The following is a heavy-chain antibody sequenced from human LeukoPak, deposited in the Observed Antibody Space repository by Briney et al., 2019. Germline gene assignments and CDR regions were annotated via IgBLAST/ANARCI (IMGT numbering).Heavy chain of an antibody. CDR3: ARPASGGLSEDY. D-gene: IGHD3-10*01. V-gene: IGHV3-53*01. Sequence: GGSLRLSCAASGHTVNSRYMSWVRQPPGKGLEWVSIIYSGGTTYYADSVKGRFTISRDNSKNTLYLQMNSLRAEDTAIYYCARPASGGLSEDYWGQGTLVTVSP. J-gene: IGHJ4*02. CDR1: GHTVNSRY. CDR2: IYSGGTT.